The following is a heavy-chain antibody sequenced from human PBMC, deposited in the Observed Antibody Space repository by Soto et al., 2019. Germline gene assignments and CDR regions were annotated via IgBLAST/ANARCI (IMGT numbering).Heavy chain of an antibody. Sequence: GASVKVSCKASGYTFTSYYIHWVRQAPGQGLEWMEIINPSGGSTSYAQKFQGRVTMTRDTSTSTVYMELSSLRSEDPAVYYCARTYYYDSSGYYYNGGMDVWGQGTTVTVS. CDR3: ARTYYYDSSGYYYNGGMDV. J-gene: IGHJ6*02. D-gene: IGHD3-22*01. CDR2: INPSGGST. V-gene: IGHV1-46*01. CDR1: GYTFTSYY.